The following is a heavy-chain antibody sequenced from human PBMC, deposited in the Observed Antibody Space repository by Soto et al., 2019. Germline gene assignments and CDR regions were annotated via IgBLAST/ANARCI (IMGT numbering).Heavy chain of an antibody. CDR2: VFYTGFT. J-gene: IGHJ4*02. D-gene: IGHD1-20*01. CDR1: GASISGSYYY. CDR3: ATSQKGYNWNYFDH. V-gene: IGHV4-39*01. Sequence: SETLSLTCAVSGASISGSYYYWAWLRQSPGKGPEWLGSVFYTGFTSYNPSLESRVSVSVDTSNSQFSLKLSAVTAADTAVYYCATSQKGYNWNYFDHWGQGALVTVSS.